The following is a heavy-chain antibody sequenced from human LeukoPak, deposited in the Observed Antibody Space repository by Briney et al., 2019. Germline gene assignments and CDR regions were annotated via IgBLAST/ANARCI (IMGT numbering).Heavy chain of an antibody. J-gene: IGHJ4*02. Sequence: GGSLRLSCAASGYTFSSYAMSWVRQAPGKGLEWVSAISGSGGSTYYADSVKGRFTISRDNSKNTLYLQMNSLRAEDTAVYYCAKDISSGWCFDYWGQGTLVTASS. D-gene: IGHD6-19*01. CDR2: ISGSGGST. CDR1: GYTFSSYA. V-gene: IGHV3-23*01. CDR3: AKDISSGWCFDY.